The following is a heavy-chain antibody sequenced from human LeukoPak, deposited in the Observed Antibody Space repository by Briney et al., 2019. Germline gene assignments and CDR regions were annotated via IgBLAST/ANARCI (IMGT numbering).Heavy chain of an antibody. D-gene: IGHD5-24*01. CDR2: IKSKTDGGTT. J-gene: IGHJ4*02. CDR1: GFTFSNAW. V-gene: IGHV3-15*01. Sequence: GGSLRLSCAASGFTFSNAWMSWVRQAPGKGLEWIGRIKSKTDGGTTDYAAPVKGRFTISRDDSKNTLYLQINSLKTEDTAVYYCTTDPQRGYYFDYWGQGTLVTVSS. CDR3: TTDPQRGYYFDY.